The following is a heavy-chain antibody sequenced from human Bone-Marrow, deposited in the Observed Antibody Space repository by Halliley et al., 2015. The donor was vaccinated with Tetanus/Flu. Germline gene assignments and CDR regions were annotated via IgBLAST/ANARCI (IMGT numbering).Heavy chain of an antibody. CDR3: ARDLWDSSGYYFDY. Sequence: AVIRYDGSSEYYADSVKGRFTISKDDSKNTLYLQMNSLRAEDTAVYYCARDLWDSSGYYFDYWGRGTLVTVSS. D-gene: IGHD3-22*01. CDR2: IRYDGSSE. J-gene: IGHJ4*02. V-gene: IGHV3-33*01.